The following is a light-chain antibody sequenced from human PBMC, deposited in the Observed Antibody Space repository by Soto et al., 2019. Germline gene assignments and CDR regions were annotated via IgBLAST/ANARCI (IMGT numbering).Light chain of an antibody. CDR1: SSDIGGYYY. V-gene: IGLV2-14*01. J-gene: IGLJ1*01. Sequence: QSVLTQPASVSGSPGQSITISCTGTSSDIGGYYYVSWYQHHPGKAPKLMIYDVSDRPSGVSYRFSGSKSGNTASLTISGLQAEDEADYYCSAYTTSRSYIFGSGTKVTVL. CDR3: SAYTTSRSYI. CDR2: DVS.